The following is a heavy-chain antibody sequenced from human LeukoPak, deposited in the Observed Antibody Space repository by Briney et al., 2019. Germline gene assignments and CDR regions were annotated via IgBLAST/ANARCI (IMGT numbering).Heavy chain of an antibody. CDR3: ARIFLPEGYFDY. J-gene: IGHJ4*02. V-gene: IGHV4-38-2*01. D-gene: IGHD2-2*01. CDR2: IYHSGST. Sequence: SETLSLTCAVSGYSISSGYYWGWIRQPPGKGLEWIGSIYHSGSTYYNPSLKSRVTISVDTSKNQFSLKLSSVTAADTAVYYCARIFLPEGYFDYWGQGTLVTVSS. CDR1: GYSISSGYY.